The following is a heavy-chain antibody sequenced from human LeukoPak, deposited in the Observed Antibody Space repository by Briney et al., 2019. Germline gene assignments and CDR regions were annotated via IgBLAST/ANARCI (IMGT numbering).Heavy chain of an antibody. Sequence: PSETLSLTCTVSGGSISSYYWSWIRQPPGKGLEWIGYIYYSGSTNYNPSLKIRVTLSVDTSKNQFSLKLRSVTPADTAVYYRASNIVGATQHYYYSMDVWGQGTTVTVSS. CDR1: GGSISSYY. D-gene: IGHD1-26*01. CDR2: IYYSGST. J-gene: IGHJ6*02. V-gene: IGHV4-59*01. CDR3: ASNIVGATQHYYYSMDV.